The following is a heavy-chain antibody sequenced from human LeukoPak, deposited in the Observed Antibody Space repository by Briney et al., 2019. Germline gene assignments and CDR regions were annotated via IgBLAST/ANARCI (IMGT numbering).Heavy chain of an antibody. Sequence: PGGSLRLSCAASGFTFSDYYISWIRQAPGKGLEWVSYISSSGSTIYYADSVKGRFTISRDNAKNSLYLQMNSLRAEDTAVYYCARDRGDQVVPAALDYWGQGTLVTVSS. J-gene: IGHJ4*02. CDR1: GFTFSDYY. CDR3: ARDRGDQVVPAALDY. D-gene: IGHD2-2*01. CDR2: ISSSGSTI. V-gene: IGHV3-11*01.